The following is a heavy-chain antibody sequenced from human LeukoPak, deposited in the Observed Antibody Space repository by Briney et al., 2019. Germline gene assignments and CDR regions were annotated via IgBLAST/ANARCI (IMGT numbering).Heavy chain of an antibody. V-gene: IGHV1-69*04. CDR2: IIPILGIA. D-gene: IGHD1-26*01. Sequence: SVKVSCKASGGTFSSYAISWVRQAPGQGLEWMGRIIPILGIANYAQKFQGRVTITADKSTSTAYMELSSLRSEDTVVYYCARAVGARGGSDYWGQGTLVTVSS. J-gene: IGHJ4*02. CDR3: ARAVGARGGSDY. CDR1: GGTFSSYA.